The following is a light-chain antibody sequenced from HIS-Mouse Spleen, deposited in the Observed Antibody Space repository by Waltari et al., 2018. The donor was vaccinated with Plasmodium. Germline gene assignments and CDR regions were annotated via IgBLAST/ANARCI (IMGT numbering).Light chain of an antibody. CDR2: EVS. Sequence: QSALTQPPSASGSPGQSVTISCTGTSSDVGGYNYDSWYQQHPGKAPKRMIYEVSNRPSGVPDRFSGSKSGNTASLTVSGLQAEDEADYYCSSYAGSNNLVFGGGTKLTVL. J-gene: IGLJ2*01. CDR3: SSYAGSNNLV. V-gene: IGLV2-8*01. CDR1: SSDVGGYNY.